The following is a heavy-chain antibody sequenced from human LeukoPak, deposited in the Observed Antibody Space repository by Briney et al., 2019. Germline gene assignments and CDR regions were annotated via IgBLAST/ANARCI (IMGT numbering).Heavy chain of an antibody. CDR3: ARDLGYCSGGSCYADAFDI. Sequence: GGSLRLSCAASGFTFSSYWMSWVRQAPGKGLEWVANIKQDGSEKYYVDSVKGRFTISRDNAKNPLYLQMNSLRAEDTAVYYCARDLGYCSGGSCYADAFDIWGQGTMVTVSS. D-gene: IGHD2-15*01. CDR1: GFTFSSYW. V-gene: IGHV3-7*01. CDR2: IKQDGSEK. J-gene: IGHJ3*02.